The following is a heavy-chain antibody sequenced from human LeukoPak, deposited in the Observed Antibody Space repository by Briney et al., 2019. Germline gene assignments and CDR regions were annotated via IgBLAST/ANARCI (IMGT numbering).Heavy chain of an antibody. CDR2: IYYSGIT. J-gene: IGHJ4*02. D-gene: IGHD3-9*01. CDR1: GVSISGSSYY. Sequence: PSETLSLTCTVSGVSISGSSYYWGWIRQPPGKGLEWIGSIYYSGITYYNPSLKSRVSILVDTSKNQFSLKLSSVTAADTAVYYCARVLYYDILTGYIYYFDYWGQGTLVTVSS. V-gene: IGHV4-39*07. CDR3: ARVLYYDILTGYIYYFDY.